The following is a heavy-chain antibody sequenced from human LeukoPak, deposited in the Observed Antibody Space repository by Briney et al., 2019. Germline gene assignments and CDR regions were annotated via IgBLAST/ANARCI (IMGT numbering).Heavy chain of an antibody. J-gene: IGHJ6*02. V-gene: IGHV3-15*01. Sequence: GGSLRLSCAASGFTFSNAWMSWVRQAPGKGLEWVGRIKSKTDGGTTDYAAPVKGRFTISRDDSKNTLYLQMNSLKTEDTAVYYCTTDASGRFLEWLPITSYYYYYGMDVWGQGTTVTVSS. CDR1: GFTFSNAW. CDR2: IKSKTDGGTT. D-gene: IGHD3-3*01. CDR3: TTDASGRFLEWLPITSYYYYYGMDV.